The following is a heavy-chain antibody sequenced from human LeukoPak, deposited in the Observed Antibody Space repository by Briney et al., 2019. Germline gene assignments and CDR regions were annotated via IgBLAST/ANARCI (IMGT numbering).Heavy chain of an antibody. CDR3: ARVVKGGYDY. CDR1: GFTFSSYN. Sequence: GGSLRLSCAASGFTFSSYNISWVRQPPGKGLEWLSSISTGSNYIYYADSVRGRFTISRDNAINTLYLQMNSLRPDDTALYYCARVVKGGYDYWGQGTRVTVSS. CDR2: ISTGSNYI. V-gene: IGHV3-21*01. J-gene: IGHJ4*02. D-gene: IGHD5-12*01.